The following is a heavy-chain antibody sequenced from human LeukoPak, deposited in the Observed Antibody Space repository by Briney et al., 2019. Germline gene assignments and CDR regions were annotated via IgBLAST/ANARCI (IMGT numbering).Heavy chain of an antibody. D-gene: IGHD4-17*01. CDR2: VDYSGNT. CDR1: GASLNSYY. CDR3: AMQVGIYGDYNNWFDP. Sequence: SDTLSLTCTVSGASLNSYYWNWVRQPPGKELEWLGNVDYSGNTRHNPSLKSRVTISLDISKNHFSLRLSSVTAADTAVYYCAMQVGIYGDYNNWFDPWGQGARVTVSS. J-gene: IGHJ5*02. V-gene: IGHV4-59*08.